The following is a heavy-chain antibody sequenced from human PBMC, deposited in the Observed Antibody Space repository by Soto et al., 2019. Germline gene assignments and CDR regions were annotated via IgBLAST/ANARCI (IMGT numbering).Heavy chain of an antibody. V-gene: IGHV4-39*01. CDR2: IYYTGST. CDR3: ARGPSSASWYGDY. CDR1: GGSISSSSYY. J-gene: IGHJ4*02. D-gene: IGHD6-13*01. Sequence: PSETLSLTCTVSGGSISSSSYYWGWVRQPPGKGLEWIGSIYYTGSTYYNPSLTSRVTISVDTSKNQISLKLSSVTAADTAVYYCARGPSSASWYGDYWGQGTLVTVSS.